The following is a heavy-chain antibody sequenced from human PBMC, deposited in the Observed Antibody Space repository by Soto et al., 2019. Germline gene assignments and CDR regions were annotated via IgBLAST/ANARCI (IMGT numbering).Heavy chain of an antibody. CDR3: ASSRPQDYDFWSGYYYFDY. CDR1: GGSISSSNW. V-gene: IGHV4-4*02. Sequence: SETLSLTXAVSGGSISSSNWWSWVRQPPGKGLEWIGQIYHSGSTNYTPSLKSRVTISVDKSKNQFSLKLSSVTAADTAVYYCASSRPQDYDFWSGYYYFDYWGQGTLVTVSS. CDR2: IYHSGST. J-gene: IGHJ4*02. D-gene: IGHD3-3*01.